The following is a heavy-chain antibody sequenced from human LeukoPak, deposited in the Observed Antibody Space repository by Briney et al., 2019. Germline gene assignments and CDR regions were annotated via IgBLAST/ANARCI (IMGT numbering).Heavy chain of an antibody. CDR3: ARQAMYSSSANIDY. D-gene: IGHD6-6*01. V-gene: IGHV5-51*01. Sequence: HGESLKISCKGSGYSFTSYWIGWVRQMPGKGLEWMGVIYPDDSATRYSPSFQGQVTISADKSFSTAYLQWSSLKASDTAMYYCARQAMYSSSANIDYWGQGTLVTVSS. CDR2: IYPDDSAT. CDR1: GYSFTSYW. J-gene: IGHJ4*02.